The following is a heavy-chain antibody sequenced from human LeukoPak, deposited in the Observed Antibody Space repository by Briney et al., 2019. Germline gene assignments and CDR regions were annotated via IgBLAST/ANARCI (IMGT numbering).Heavy chain of an antibody. CDR3: ARDAKRFYAANWFDP. CDR1: GGSIYSSNSY. Sequence: SETLSLTCTVSGGSIYSSNSYWAWIRQSPGQGLEWIGSIFYGGSTFYNPSLKRRATISVDTSKNQFSLNQTSVTAADTAVYYCARDAKRFYAANWFDPWGQGTPVTVSS. V-gene: IGHV4-39*07. CDR2: IFYGGST. J-gene: IGHJ5*02. D-gene: IGHD2/OR15-2a*01.